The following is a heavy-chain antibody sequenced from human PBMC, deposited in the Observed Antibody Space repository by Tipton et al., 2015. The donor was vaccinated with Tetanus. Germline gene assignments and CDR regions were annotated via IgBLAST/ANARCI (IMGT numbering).Heavy chain of an antibody. CDR2: IYHSGNT. Sequence: TLSLTCTVSGGSISGSSFYWGWIRQPPGKGLEWVGSIYHSGNTYYNSSLKSRLTISVDTSKNQFSLKLTSVTAADTAVYYCARANYDFPKKGPFDSWGQGTLVIVSS. D-gene: IGHD3-3*01. CDR1: GGSISGSSFY. V-gene: IGHV4-39*07. CDR3: ARANYDFPKKGPFDS. J-gene: IGHJ4*02.